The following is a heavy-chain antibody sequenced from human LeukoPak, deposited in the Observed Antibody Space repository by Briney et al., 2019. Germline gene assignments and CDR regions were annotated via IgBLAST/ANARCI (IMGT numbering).Heavy chain of an antibody. J-gene: IGHJ3*02. CDR1: GGSISSDH. D-gene: IGHD2/OR15-2a*01. CDR3: ARKNDFEI. V-gene: IGHV4-59*01. CDR2: IYYSGRT. Sequence: SETLSHTCSVSGGSISSDHWNWIRQTPGKGLEWIGCIYYSGRTYYNPSLKSRVTISVDMSKSQFSLRLTSVTAADTAVYYCARKNDFEIWGQGTLVTVSS.